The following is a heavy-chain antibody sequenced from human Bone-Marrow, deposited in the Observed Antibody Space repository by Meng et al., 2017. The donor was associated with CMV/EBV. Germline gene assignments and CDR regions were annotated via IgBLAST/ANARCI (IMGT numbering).Heavy chain of an antibody. Sequence: ASVKVSCKASGYTFTSYYRHWVRQAPGQGLEWMGIINPSGGSTSYAQKFQGRVTMTRDTSTSTVYMVLSSLGSEDTAVYYCTKGGEDGSGSYRHYYYYYGMDVWGQGTTVTVSS. CDR1: GYTFTSYY. D-gene: IGHD3-10*01. V-gene: IGHV1-46*01. CDR2: INPSGGST. CDR3: TKGGEDGSGSYRHYYYYYGMDV. J-gene: IGHJ6*02.